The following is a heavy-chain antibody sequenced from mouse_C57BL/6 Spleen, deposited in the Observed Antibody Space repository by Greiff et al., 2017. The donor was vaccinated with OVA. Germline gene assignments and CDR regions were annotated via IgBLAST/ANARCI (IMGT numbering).Heavy chain of an antibody. J-gene: IGHJ4*01. CDR3: ARVLYYDYDFRAMDY. CDR2: INPSTGGT. Sequence: EVKLMESGPELVKPGASVKISCKASGYSFTGYYMNWVKQSPEKSLEWIGEINPSTGGTTYNQKFKAKATLTVDKSSSTAYMQLKSLTSEDSAVYYCARVLYYDYDFRAMDYWGQGTSVTVSS. CDR1: GYSFTGYY. D-gene: IGHD2-4*01. V-gene: IGHV1-42*01.